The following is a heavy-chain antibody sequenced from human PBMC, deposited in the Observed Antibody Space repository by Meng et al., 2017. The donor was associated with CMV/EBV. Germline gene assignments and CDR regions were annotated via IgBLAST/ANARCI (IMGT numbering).Heavy chain of an antibody. D-gene: IGHD2-2*01. CDR1: GYTFTSYG. Sequence: ASVKVSCKASGYTFTSYGISWVRQAPGQGLEWMGWISAYNGNTNYARKLQGRVTMTTDTSTSTAYMELRSLRSDDTDVYYCARGPGVVVPAATDYWGQGTLVTVSS. J-gene: IGHJ4*02. V-gene: IGHV1-18*01. CDR2: ISAYNGNT. CDR3: ARGPGVVVPAATDY.